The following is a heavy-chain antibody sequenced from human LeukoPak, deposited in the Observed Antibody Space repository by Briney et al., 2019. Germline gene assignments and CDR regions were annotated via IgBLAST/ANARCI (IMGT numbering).Heavy chain of an antibody. V-gene: IGHV1-69*05. D-gene: IGHD1-26*01. CDR1: GGTFSSYA. CDR3: ARATTNPIARYHNYYFDY. J-gene: IGHJ4*02. Sequence: SVKVSCKASGGTFSSYAISWVRQAPGQGLEWMGGIIPIFGTANYAQKFQGRVTITTYESTSTAYMELSSLRSEDTAVYYCARATTNPIARYHNYYFDYWGQGTLVTVSS. CDR2: IIPIFGTA.